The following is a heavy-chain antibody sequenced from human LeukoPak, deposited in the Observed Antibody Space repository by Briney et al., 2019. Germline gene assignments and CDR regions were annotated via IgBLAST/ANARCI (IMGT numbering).Heavy chain of an antibody. CDR1: GFTFSSYA. D-gene: IGHD4-17*01. CDR2: ISGSGGST. Sequence: GGSLRLSCAASGFTFSSYAMSWVRQAPGKGLEWVSAISGSGGSTYYADSVKGRFTISRDNSKNTLYLQMNSLRAEDTAVYYCARDPLGYGDYTLEYYFDYWGQGTLVTVSS. J-gene: IGHJ4*02. CDR3: ARDPLGYGDYTLEYYFDY. V-gene: IGHV3-23*01.